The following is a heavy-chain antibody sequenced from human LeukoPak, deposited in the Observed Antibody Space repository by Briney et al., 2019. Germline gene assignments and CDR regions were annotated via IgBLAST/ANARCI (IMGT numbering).Heavy chain of an antibody. V-gene: IGHV4-59*13. J-gene: IGHJ2*01. Sequence: SETLSLTCTVSGGSISGYYWSWIRKPPGKGLEGIGYIYYSGSTNYNPSLKSRVTISVDTSKNQFSLKLSSVTAADTAVYYCARVQGIAAAGGSYWYFDLWGRGTLVTVSS. D-gene: IGHD6-13*01. CDR3: ARVQGIAAAGGSYWYFDL. CDR2: IYYSGST. CDR1: GGSISGYY.